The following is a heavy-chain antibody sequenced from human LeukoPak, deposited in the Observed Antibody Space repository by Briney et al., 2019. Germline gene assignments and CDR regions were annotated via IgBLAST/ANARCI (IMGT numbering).Heavy chain of an antibody. D-gene: IGHD2-21*02. J-gene: IGHJ3*02. CDR3: ARARGGDCYDAFDI. CDR1: GGSISSGSYY. Sequence: SQTLSLTCTVSGGSISSGSYYWSWIRQPAGKGLEWIGRIYTSGSTNYNPSLKSRVTISVDTSKNQFSLKLSSVTAADTAVYYCARARGGDCYDAFDIWGQGTMVTVSS. CDR2: IYTSGST. V-gene: IGHV4-61*02.